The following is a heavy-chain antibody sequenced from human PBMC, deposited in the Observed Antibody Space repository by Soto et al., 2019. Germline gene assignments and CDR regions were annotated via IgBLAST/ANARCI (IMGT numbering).Heavy chain of an antibody. CDR2: INSDGSTT. V-gene: IGHV3-74*01. D-gene: IGHD2-8*01. J-gene: IGHJ5*02. Sequence: PGGSLRLSCAASGFTFSSYWMHWVRQAPGKGLVWVSRINSDGSTTSYADSVKGRFTISRDNAKNTLYLQMNSLRAEDTAVYYCASRYCTNGVCYWVDPWGQGTLVTVSS. CDR1: GFTFSSYW. CDR3: ASRYCTNGVCYWVDP.